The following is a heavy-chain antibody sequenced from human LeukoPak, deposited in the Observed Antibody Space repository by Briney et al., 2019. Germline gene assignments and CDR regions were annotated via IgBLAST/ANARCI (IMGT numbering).Heavy chain of an antibody. V-gene: IGHV4-34*01. CDR1: GGSFSGYY. CDR2: INHSGST. D-gene: IGHD3-22*01. J-gene: IGHJ6*02. CDR3: GAQPYDSSGYAYLGYYGMDV. Sequence: KPSETLSLTCAVYGGSFSGYYWSWIRQPPGKGLEWIGEINHSGSTNYNPSLKSRVTISVDTSKNQFSLKLSSVTAADTAVYYCGAQPYDSSGYAYLGYYGMDVWGQGTTVTVSS.